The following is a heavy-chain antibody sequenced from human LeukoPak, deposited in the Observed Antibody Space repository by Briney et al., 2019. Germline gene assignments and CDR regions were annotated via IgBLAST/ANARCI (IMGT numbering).Heavy chain of an antibody. Sequence: GGSLRLSCAVSGFTVSANYMSWVRQAPGKGLEWVSVIYNDESLDYADSVRGRFTISRDISKNTVYLQMNNLRGEDTAKYYCARGSYWWDYWGQGTLVTVSS. D-gene: IGHD2-8*02. CDR2: IYNDESL. V-gene: IGHV3-53*01. CDR1: GFTVSANY. CDR3: ARGSYWWDY. J-gene: IGHJ4*02.